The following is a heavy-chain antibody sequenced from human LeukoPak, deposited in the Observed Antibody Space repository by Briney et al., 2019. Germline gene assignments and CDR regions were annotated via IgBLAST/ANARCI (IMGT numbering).Heavy chain of an antibody. CDR3: AILTGGHSSGYY. CDR1: GFTFSSSA. Sequence: PGGSLRLSCAASGFTFSSSAMSWVRQAPGKGLEWVSAISNNGGYTYYADSVKGRFTISRDNSRNTLYLQMNSLRAEDAAVYYCAILTGGHSSGYYWGQGTLVTVSS. J-gene: IGHJ4*02. V-gene: IGHV3-23*01. CDR2: ISNNGGYT. D-gene: IGHD6-19*01.